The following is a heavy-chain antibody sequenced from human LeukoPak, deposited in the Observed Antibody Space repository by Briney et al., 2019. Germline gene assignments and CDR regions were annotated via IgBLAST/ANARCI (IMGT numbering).Heavy chain of an antibody. CDR2: IRRETEGGKT. Sequence: GGSLRLSCVASGFSFSNAWISWARQAPGKGLEWVGRIRRETEGGKTDYAAPVKGRFTISREDSKNTLHLQMNSLKIEDTAVYYCATDAAVAPYYFNYWGQGTLVTVSS. CDR3: ATDAAVAPYYFNY. J-gene: IGHJ4*02. CDR1: GFSFSNAW. D-gene: IGHD6-19*01. V-gene: IGHV3-15*01.